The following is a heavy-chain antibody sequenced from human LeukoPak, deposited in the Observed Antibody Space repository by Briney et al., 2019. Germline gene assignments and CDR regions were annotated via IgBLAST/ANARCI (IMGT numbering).Heavy chain of an antibody. V-gene: IGHV3-53*01. CDR2: IYSGGNT. CDR1: GFTVSSNY. CDR3: ARHYYDSSGYYVGVGFDY. Sequence: GGSLRLSCAASGFTVSSNYMSWVRQAPGRGLEWVSVIYSGGNTFYADSVKGRFTISRDNSKNTLYLQMNSLRVEDTAVYYCARHYYDSSGYYVGVGFDYWGLGTLVTVSS. D-gene: IGHD3-22*01. J-gene: IGHJ4*02.